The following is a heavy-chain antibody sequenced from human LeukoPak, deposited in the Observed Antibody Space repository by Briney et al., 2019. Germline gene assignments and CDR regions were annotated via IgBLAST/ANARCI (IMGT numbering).Heavy chain of an antibody. Sequence: PGGSLRLSCAASGFIFDDSGMHWVRQGPGKGMEWVSTISRSSSYIYYADSVKGRFTISRDNAKDPLYLQMNRLRTEDTAVYYCVVPAAGVQHWGQGTLVTVSS. V-gene: IGHV3-21*01. CDR2: ISRSSSYI. D-gene: IGHD2-2*01. CDR1: GFIFDDSG. CDR3: VVPAAGVQH. J-gene: IGHJ1*01.